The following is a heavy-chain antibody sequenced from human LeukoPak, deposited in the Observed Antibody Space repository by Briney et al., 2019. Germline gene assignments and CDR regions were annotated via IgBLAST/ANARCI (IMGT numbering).Heavy chain of an antibody. CDR3: ASNLAANYHFYYGIDV. J-gene: IGHJ6*02. Sequence: GGSLRLPCAASGFTFSDYYMSWIRQAPGKGLEWVSFINSGGSSIYYVDSVKGRFTISRDNAKNSLYLQMSSLRAEDTAVYYCASNLAANYHFYYGIDVWGQGATVTVSS. CDR1: GFTFSDYY. V-gene: IGHV3-11*01. D-gene: IGHD1-26*01. CDR2: INSGGSSI.